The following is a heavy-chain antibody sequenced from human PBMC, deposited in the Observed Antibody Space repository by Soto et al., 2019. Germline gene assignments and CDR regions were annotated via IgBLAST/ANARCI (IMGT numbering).Heavy chain of an antibody. V-gene: IGHV1-2*02. D-gene: IGHD1-26*01. Sequence: ASVKVSCKASGYTFAGHYIHWVRQAPEQGPEWMGEIGPESGATRYAQRFQGRVTMTRDMSITTVYMELNNLSPDDTAVYYCGRGRSGQIVVFYWGQGTPVTVS. CDR1: GYTFAGHY. CDR2: IGPESGAT. CDR3: GRGRSGQIVVFY. J-gene: IGHJ4*02.